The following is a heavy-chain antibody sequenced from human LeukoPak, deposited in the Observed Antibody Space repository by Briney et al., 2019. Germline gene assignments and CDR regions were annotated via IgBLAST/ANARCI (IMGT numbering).Heavy chain of an antibody. V-gene: IGHV4-39*01. Sequence: SETLSLTCTVSGGSISSSSYYWGWIRQPPGKGLEWIGSIYYSGSTYYNTSLKSRVTISVDTSKNQFSLKLSSVTAADTAVYYCARRAAKGGYYFDYWGQGTLVTVSS. CDR2: IYYSGST. J-gene: IGHJ4*02. CDR3: ARRAAKGGYYFDY. CDR1: GGSISSSSYY.